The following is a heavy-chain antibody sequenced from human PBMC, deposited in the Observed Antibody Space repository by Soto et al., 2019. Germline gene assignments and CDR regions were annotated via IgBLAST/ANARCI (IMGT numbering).Heavy chain of an antibody. J-gene: IGHJ4*02. D-gene: IGHD5-12*01. CDR1: GYSFNRFW. Sequence: GESLKISCKGSGYSFNRFWINWVRQKPGKGLEWIGRIDPSDSYTDYSPSFQGHVTISVDKSANTAYLQWNSLKTSDTAMYYCARRAITPTKPLDYWGQGTQVTVSS. CDR3: ARRAITPTKPLDY. V-gene: IGHV5-10-1*01. CDR2: IDPSDSYT.